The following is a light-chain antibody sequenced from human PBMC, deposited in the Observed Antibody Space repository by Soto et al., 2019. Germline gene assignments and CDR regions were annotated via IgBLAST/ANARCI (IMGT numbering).Light chain of an antibody. Sequence: ALTQPRSVSGSPGQSVAISCTGTSSDVGGYNYVSWYQQYPGKAPKLIIYEVSKRPSRVPDRFSGSKSGNTASLTISGVQAEDEADYYCCSYAGSPYVFGTGTKLTVL. CDR1: SSDVGGYNY. CDR3: CSYAGSPYV. CDR2: EVS. J-gene: IGLJ1*01. V-gene: IGLV2-11*01.